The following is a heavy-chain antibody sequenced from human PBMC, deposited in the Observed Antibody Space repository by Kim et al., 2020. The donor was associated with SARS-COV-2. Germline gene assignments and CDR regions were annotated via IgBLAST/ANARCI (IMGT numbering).Heavy chain of an antibody. J-gene: IGHJ4*02. D-gene: IGHD1-26*01. CDR2: IYSDGRT. CDR1: GFIVSSNH. CDR3: AIDGTYRLKY. Sequence: GGSLRLSGAASGFIVSSNHMTWVRQAPGKGLEGVSIIYSDGRTFYADSVEGRFTISRDSSKNTWYLQMNSLRADDTAVYYCAIDGTYRLKYWGQGTLIT. V-gene: IGHV3-53*01.